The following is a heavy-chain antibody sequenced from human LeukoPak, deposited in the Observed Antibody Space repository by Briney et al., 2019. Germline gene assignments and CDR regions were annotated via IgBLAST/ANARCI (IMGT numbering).Heavy chain of an antibody. V-gene: IGHV1-18*01. Sequence: ASVKVSCKASGYTFTSYGISWVQQAPGQGLEWMGWISAYNGNTNYAQKLQGRVTMTTDTSTSTAYMELRSLRSDDTAVYYCARSGVDYDFWSGLPRGTFDYWGQGTLVTVSS. CDR1: GYTFTSYG. D-gene: IGHD3-3*01. CDR3: ARSGVDYDFWSGLPRGTFDY. J-gene: IGHJ4*02. CDR2: ISAYNGNT.